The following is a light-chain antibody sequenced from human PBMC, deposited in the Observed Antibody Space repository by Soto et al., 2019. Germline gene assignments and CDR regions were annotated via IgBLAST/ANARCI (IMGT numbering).Light chain of an antibody. V-gene: IGKV3-15*01. CDR3: QKYHIWPPWT. CDR1: QSIRSN. Sequence: EIVMTQSPDTLSVSPGEGATLSCRVSQSIRSNLAWYQQRPGQAPRLLMYGASTRADGIPARFTGSGSGTEFTLTISRLQSEDFAVYYCQKYHIWPPWTSGQGTKVDNK. CDR2: GAS. J-gene: IGKJ1*01.